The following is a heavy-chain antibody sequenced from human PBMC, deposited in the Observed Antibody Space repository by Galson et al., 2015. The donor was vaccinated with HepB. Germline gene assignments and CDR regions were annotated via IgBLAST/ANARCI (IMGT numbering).Heavy chain of an antibody. D-gene: IGHD1-26*01. V-gene: IGHV1-18*01. CDR3: ARDEGARLGYYYYGVDV. CDR1: GYTFTSYG. J-gene: IGHJ6*02. Sequence: SVKVSCKASGYTFTSYGITWVRQAPGQGLEWMGWITTHNGYTNYAQKFQGRVTLTTDTSTNTAYMELRSLRSVDTAVYYCARDEGARLGYYYYGVDVWGQGTTVTVSS. CDR2: ITTHNGYT.